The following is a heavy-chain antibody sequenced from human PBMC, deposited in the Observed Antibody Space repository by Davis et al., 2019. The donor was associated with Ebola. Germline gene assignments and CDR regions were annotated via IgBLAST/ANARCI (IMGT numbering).Heavy chain of an antibody. V-gene: IGHV6-1*01. CDR1: GDSVSSNGAA. CDR2: TYYRSKWYN. Sequence: SETLSLTCAISGDSVSSNGAAWNWIRQPPSRGLEWLGRTYYRSKWYNDYAVSVKSRITITPDTSKNQFSLQLSSVTAADTAVYYCARLADYYYYGMDVWGQGTTVTVSS. CDR3: ARLADYYYYGMDV. J-gene: IGHJ6*02. D-gene: IGHD6-6*01.